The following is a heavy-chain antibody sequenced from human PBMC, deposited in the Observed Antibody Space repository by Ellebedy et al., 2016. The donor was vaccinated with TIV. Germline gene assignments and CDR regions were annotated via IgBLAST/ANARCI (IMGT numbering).Heavy chain of an antibody. CDR1: GFTFSNFW. CDR2: IKEDGSKK. V-gene: IGHV3-7*01. J-gene: IGHJ4*02. Sequence: GESLKISCAASGFTFSNFWMIWVRQAPGKGLEWVANIKEDGSKKSYVDSVKGRFTISRDNAKNSLSLQMNSLGAEDTAVYYCAGPAAIGTKTFDYWGQGTLVTVSS. CDR3: AGPAAIGTKTFDY. D-gene: IGHD2-2*01.